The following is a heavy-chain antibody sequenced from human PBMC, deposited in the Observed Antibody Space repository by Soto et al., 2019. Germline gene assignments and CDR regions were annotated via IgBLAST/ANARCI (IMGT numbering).Heavy chain of an antibody. V-gene: IGHV3-23*01. CDR1: GFPFTSYA. D-gene: IGHD3-22*01. Sequence: GGSLKLSCAASGFPFTSYAMSWFPQAPGKGLEGVSAISGSGGSPYYAASGKGRFTISRDNPKNPLYLQMNSLRAEDTAVYYCAKDATRLLYYYDSSGSAFDIWGQGTMVTVSS. CDR3: AKDATRLLYYYDSSGSAFDI. J-gene: IGHJ3*02. CDR2: ISGSGGSP.